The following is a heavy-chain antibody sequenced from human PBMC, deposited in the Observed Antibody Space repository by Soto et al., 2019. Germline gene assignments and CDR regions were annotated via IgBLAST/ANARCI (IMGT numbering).Heavy chain of an antibody. CDR2: IYWDDDK. Sequence: QIALKDTGPTLVKSTQTLTLTCTFSGFSVTTRGASVAWIRQPPGKALEWLALIYWDDDKRYSPSLKTRLSITKDTSKNQVVLTMTNLDPVDTATYYCAHASTSHHLAMDVWGQGTTVTVSS. CDR1: GFSVTTRGAS. J-gene: IGHJ6*02. CDR3: AHASTSHHLAMDV. V-gene: IGHV2-5*02.